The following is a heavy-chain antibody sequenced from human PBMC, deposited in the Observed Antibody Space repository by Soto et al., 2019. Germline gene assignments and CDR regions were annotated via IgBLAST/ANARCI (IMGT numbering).Heavy chain of an antibody. CDR3: ACDYRDY. J-gene: IGHJ4*02. CDR1: GFTFSDHH. D-gene: IGHD4-17*01. Sequence: EVQLVESGGGLVQAGGSLRLSCAVSGFTFSDHHMDWVRQAPGKGLEWVGRSRNKADSYTPEYAASVKGRFTISRDDSKNSLYLQVDSLKTDDTAAYYRACDYRDYWGQGTLVTVSS. V-gene: IGHV3-72*01. CDR2: SRNKADSYTP.